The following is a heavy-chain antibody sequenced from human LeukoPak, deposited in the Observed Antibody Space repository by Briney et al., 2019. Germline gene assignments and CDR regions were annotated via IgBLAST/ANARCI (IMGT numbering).Heavy chain of an antibody. CDR2: MNPNSGNT. CDR3: ARGLSSWYYYYYYVDV. D-gene: IGHD6-13*01. V-gene: IGHV1-8*01. Sequence: ASVKVSFKASGYTFTSYDINWVRQATGQGLEWMGWMNPNSGNTGYAQKLQGRVTRTKNTSISTAYMELSSLSSEDTAVYYCARGLSSWYYYYYYVDVWGNGTTVTVPS. CDR1: GYTFTSYD. J-gene: IGHJ6*03.